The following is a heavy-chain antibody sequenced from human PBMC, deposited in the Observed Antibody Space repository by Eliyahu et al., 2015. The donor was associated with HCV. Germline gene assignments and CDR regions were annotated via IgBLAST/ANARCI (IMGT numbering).Heavy chain of an antibody. CDR1: GLTVSGNY. Sequence: EVQLVESGGGLIQPGGSLRLSCAASGLTVSGNYMTWVRQAPGKGLEWVSTXYTVGTTYYADSVKGRFIISRDNFKNTLYLQMNNLRVDDTAVYYCARHKDGDYPDYWGQGTLVTISS. J-gene: IGHJ4*02. D-gene: IGHD4-17*01. V-gene: IGHV3-53*01. CDR3: ARHKDGDYPDY. CDR2: XYTVGTT.